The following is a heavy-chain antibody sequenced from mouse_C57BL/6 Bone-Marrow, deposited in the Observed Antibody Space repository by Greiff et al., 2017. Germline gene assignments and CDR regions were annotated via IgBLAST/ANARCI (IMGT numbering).Heavy chain of an antibody. CDR3: ARGDYGSSYWYFDV. CDR1: GYTFTDYY. J-gene: IGHJ1*03. Sequence: VKLMESGAELVRPGASVKLSCKASGYTFTDYYINWVKQRPGQGLEWIARIYPGSGNTYYNEKFKGKATLTAEKSSSTAYRQLSSLTSEDSAVYFCARGDYGSSYWYFDVWGTGTTVTVSS. V-gene: IGHV1-76*01. D-gene: IGHD1-1*01. CDR2: IYPGSGNT.